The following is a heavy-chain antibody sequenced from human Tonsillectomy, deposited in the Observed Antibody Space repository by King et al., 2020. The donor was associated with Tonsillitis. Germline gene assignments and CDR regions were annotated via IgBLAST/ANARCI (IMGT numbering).Heavy chain of an antibody. Sequence: VQLVESGGGLVQRGGSLRLSCAASGFIFSSYAMSWVRQAPGKGLEWVSGISGSGGSTYYADSVKGRFTISRDNSKNTLYLQMNSLRAEDTAVYYCAKGRLGNDVGYFEYWGPGTLVTVSS. CDR1: GFIFSSYA. J-gene: IGHJ4*02. D-gene: IGHD1-1*01. CDR2: ISGSGGST. V-gene: IGHV3-23*04. CDR3: AKGRLGNDVGYFEY.